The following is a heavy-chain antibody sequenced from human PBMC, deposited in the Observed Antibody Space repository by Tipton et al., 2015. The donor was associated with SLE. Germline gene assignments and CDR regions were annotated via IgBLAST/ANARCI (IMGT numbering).Heavy chain of an antibody. Sequence: TLSLTCTVSGGSISGYYWSWIRQPAGKGLEWIGRVYSSGSTIYNPSIKSRITLSLDTSKNQFSLRVNSATAADTAVYYCARGPHSSSYDYWGQGTLVTVSS. J-gene: IGHJ4*02. D-gene: IGHD6-13*01. CDR2: VYSSGST. CDR3: ARGPHSSSYDY. V-gene: IGHV4-4*07. CDR1: GGSISGYY.